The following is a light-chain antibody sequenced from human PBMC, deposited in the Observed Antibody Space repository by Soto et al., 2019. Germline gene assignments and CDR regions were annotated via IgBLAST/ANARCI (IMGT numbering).Light chain of an antibody. CDR3: QQHDSSPLT. CDR1: QSVSSSY. V-gene: IGKV3-20*01. CDR2: GAS. J-gene: IGKJ4*01. Sequence: EIVLTQSPGTLSLSPGERATLSCRASQSVSSSYLAWYQQKPGQAPRLLIYGASSRATGIPDRFSRSGSGTDFTLTISRLEPEDFAVYYCQQHDSSPLTFGGGTKVEMK.